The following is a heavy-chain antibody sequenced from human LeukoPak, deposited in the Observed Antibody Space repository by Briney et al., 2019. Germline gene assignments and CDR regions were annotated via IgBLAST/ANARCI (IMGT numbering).Heavy chain of an antibody. Sequence: SETLSLTCAGYGGSFSGYDWSWIRQPPGKGLEWIGEINHSGSTNYNPSLESRVTISVDTSKNQFSLKLSSVTAADTAVYYCARAKGTGLRGYSYGYYFDYWGQGTLVTVSS. J-gene: IGHJ4*02. D-gene: IGHD5-18*01. CDR3: ARAKGTGLRGYSYGYYFDY. CDR1: GGSFSGYD. CDR2: INHSGST. V-gene: IGHV4-34*01.